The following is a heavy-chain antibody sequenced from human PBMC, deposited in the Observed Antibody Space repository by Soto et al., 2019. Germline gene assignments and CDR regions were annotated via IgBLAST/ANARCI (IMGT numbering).Heavy chain of an antibody. CDR3: ARGLIYDSSGYYFDY. J-gene: IGHJ4*02. CDR1: GYTFTSYY. CDR2: INPSGGST. V-gene: IGHV1-46*01. Sequence: VSCKASGYTFTSYYMHLVRQAPGQGLEWMGIINPSGGSTRYAQKFQGRVTMTRDTSTSTVYMELSSLRSEDTAVYYCARGLIYDSSGYYFDYWGQGTLVTVSS. D-gene: IGHD3-22*01.